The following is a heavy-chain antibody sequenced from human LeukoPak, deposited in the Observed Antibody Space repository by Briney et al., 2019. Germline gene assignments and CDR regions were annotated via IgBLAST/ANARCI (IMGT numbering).Heavy chain of an antibody. V-gene: IGHV3-48*04. J-gene: IGHJ6*04. CDR3: AELGITMIGGV. CDR1: GFSISLYW. CDR2: ISSSGSTI. D-gene: IGHD3-10*02. Sequence: GGSLRLSCAASGFSISLYWMNWVRQAPGKGLEWVSYISSSGSTIYYADSVKGRFTISRDNAKNSLYLQMNSLRAEDTAVYYCAELGITMIGGVWGKGTTVTISS.